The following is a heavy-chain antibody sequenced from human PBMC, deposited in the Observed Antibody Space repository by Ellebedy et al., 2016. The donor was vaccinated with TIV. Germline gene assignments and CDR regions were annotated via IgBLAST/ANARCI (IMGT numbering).Heavy chain of an antibody. CDR2: TSTSSTFT. CDR1: GFTFSHHY. Sequence: PGGSLRLSCGASGFTFSHHYMSWIRQAPGKGLEWIAYTSTSSTFTNYAESVKGRFTISRDNGENSLYLQMRSLRAEDTALYYCSRHIKTPSLPYTFDLWGQGTLVTVSS. V-gene: IGHV3-11*06. CDR3: SRHIKTPSLPYTFDL. D-gene: IGHD2-2*02. J-gene: IGHJ4*02.